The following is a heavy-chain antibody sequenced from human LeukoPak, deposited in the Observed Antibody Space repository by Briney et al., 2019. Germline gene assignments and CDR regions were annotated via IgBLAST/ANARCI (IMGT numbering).Heavy chain of an antibody. CDR3: VKAQRGFDDFWSGYDY. CDR1: GFTFSRYF. D-gene: IGHD3-3*01. CDR2: IFAGSGTT. V-gene: IGHV3-23*01. Sequence: PGGSLRLSCAASGFTFSRYFLAWVRQAPRKGLEWVASIFAGSGTTHYADSVKGRFTISRDNSQNTLYIQMESLRVEDTAVYYCVKAQRGFDDFWSGYDYWGQGSLVTVSS. J-gene: IGHJ4*02.